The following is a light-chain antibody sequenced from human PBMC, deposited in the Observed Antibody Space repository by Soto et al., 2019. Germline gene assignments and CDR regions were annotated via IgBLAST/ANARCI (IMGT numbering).Light chain of an antibody. J-gene: IGLJ1*01. CDR3: SSSTGSSTLYV. CDR2: EVS. Sequence: QSALTQPASVSGSPGQSITISCTGTSSDIGGYNYVSWYQQHPGKVPKLMIFEVSNRPSGVSYRFSGSKSGNTASLTISGLQAEDEADYYCSSSTGSSTLYVFGTGTKVTVL. CDR1: SSDIGGYNY. V-gene: IGLV2-14*01.